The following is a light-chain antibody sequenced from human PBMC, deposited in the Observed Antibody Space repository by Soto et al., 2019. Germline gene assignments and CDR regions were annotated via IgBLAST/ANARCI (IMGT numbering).Light chain of an antibody. Sequence: QSALTQPASVSGSPGQSITISCTGDSSDVGGYNYVSWFQQHPGKAPKLVIYEVSHRPSGVSHRFSGSKSGTTASLTISGLQAEDEADYYCSSYTSSFTVVFGGGTKLTVL. CDR1: SSDVGGYNY. CDR3: SSYTSSFTVV. CDR2: EVS. V-gene: IGLV2-14*01. J-gene: IGLJ2*01.